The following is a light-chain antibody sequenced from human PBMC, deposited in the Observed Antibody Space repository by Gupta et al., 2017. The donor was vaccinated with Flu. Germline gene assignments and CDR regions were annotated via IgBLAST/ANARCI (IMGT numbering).Light chain of an antibody. V-gene: IGLV1-44*01. Sequence: QSVLTQPPSASGTPGQTVTISCSGSSSNIGANPVSWYQQVPGTAPKLLIYSNNQRPSGVPDRFSGSKSGTSASLAISGLQSDNEADYYCAAWDDGLSARVFGGGTKLTVL. CDR1: SSNIGANP. CDR2: SNN. CDR3: AAWDDGLSARV. J-gene: IGLJ2*01.